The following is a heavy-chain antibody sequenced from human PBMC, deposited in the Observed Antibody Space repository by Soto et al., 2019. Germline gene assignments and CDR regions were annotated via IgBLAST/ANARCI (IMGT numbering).Heavy chain of an antibody. CDR2: ISFDGSKT. D-gene: IGHD3-3*01. V-gene: IGHV3-30*18. CDR1: GFTFGNHG. Sequence: QVQLVESGGGVAQPGSSLRLSCVASGFTFGNHGAHWVRQVPGKGLEWVAFISFDGSKTVYGDSVKGRFTVSRDNSKSTMYLEVDSLIPADTAMYYCAKDHRNLGVGSDLWGPGSLVTVSS. CDR3: AKDHRNLGVGSDL. J-gene: IGHJ5*02.